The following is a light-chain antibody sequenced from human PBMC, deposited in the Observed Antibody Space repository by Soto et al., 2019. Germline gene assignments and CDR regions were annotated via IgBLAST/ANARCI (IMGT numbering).Light chain of an antibody. CDR3: QQYDSFPYS. V-gene: IGKV1-33*01. J-gene: IGKJ2*03. Sequence: IQMTQSPLFLSASIGDRVTITCQASQDITNYLNWYQQKPGKAPKLLIYDASMLERGVPSRFSGGGSGTHFTLTISSLQPEDIATFYCQQYDSFPYSFGQGTKLEIK. CDR1: QDITNY. CDR2: DAS.